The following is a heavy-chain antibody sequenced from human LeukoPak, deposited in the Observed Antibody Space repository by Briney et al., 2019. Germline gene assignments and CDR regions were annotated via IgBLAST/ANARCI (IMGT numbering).Heavy chain of an antibody. CDR2: FYYSGST. CDR3: ARDGGYPLGAFDI. CDR1: GASISSYY. Sequence: SETLSLTCAVSGASISSYYWSWIRQPPGKGPEWIGHFYYSGSTNYNPSLKSRVTISVDTSKYQFSLNLSSVTAADTAVYYCARDGGYPLGAFDIWGQGTMVTVSS. V-gene: IGHV4-59*01. J-gene: IGHJ3*02. D-gene: IGHD6-13*01.